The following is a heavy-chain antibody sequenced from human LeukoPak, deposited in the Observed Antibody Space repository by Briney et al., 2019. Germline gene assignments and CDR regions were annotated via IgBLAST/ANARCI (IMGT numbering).Heavy chain of an antibody. Sequence: GGSLRLSCAASGFTFSSYSMNWVRQAPGKGLEWVSSISSSSSYIYYADSVKGRFTISRDNAKNSLYLQMNSLRAEGTAVYYCARDYFRGYSYGYFDYWGQGTLVTVSS. CDR3: ARDYFRGYSYGYFDY. D-gene: IGHD5-18*01. V-gene: IGHV3-21*01. CDR2: ISSSSSYI. J-gene: IGHJ4*02. CDR1: GFTFSSYS.